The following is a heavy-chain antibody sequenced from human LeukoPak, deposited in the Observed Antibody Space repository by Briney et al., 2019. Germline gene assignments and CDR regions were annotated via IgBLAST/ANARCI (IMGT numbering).Heavy chain of an antibody. V-gene: IGHV3-21*01. D-gene: IGHD3-22*01. CDR3: ARDLYYYDSSGYPDY. CDR1: GFIFSTHT. Sequence: GGSLRLSCAASGFIFSTHTMNWVRQAPGKALEWVSSISSGSSYIYYADSVKGRFTISRDNSKNTLYLQMNSLRAEDTAVYYCARDLYYYDSSGYPDYWGQGTLVTVSS. J-gene: IGHJ4*02. CDR2: ISSGSSYI.